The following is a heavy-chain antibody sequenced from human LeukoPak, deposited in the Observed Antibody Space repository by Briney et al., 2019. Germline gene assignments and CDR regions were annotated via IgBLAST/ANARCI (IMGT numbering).Heavy chain of an antibody. J-gene: IGHJ4*02. CDR3: ARDWGAVAALNADY. Sequence: ASVKVSCKASGYTFTSYAMNWVRQAPGQGLEWMGWINPNSGGTNYAQKFQGRVTMTRDTSISTAYMELSRLRSDDTAVYYCARDWGAVAALNADYWGQGTLVTVSS. CDR2: INPNSGGT. D-gene: IGHD6-19*01. V-gene: IGHV1-2*02. CDR1: GYTFTSYA.